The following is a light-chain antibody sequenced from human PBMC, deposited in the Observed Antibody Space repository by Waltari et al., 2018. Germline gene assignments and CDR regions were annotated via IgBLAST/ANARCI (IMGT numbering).Light chain of an antibody. J-gene: IGKJ5*01. CDR3: QQNYSNIIA. V-gene: IGKV1-39*01. CDR1: QTINTS. Sequence: DIQMTQSPSSLSASVGDRVTITCRASQTINTSLNWYQQKPGNAPKLLIYAASNLHSGVPSRFSGSGSGTAFTLTISSLQPEDFATYYCQQNYSNIIAFGQGTRLDFK. CDR2: AAS.